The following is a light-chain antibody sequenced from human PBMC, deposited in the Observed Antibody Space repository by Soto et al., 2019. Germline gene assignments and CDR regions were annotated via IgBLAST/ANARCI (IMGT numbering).Light chain of an antibody. Sequence: QSVLTQPPSASGSPGQSVTISCTGTSSDVGTYNYVSWYQQHPGKAPKLMIFEVANRPSGVSNRFSGSKSGNTASLTISGLQAEDEADYYCASFTTSNTLLFGGGTKVTVL. CDR1: SSDVGTYNY. CDR3: ASFTTSNTLL. J-gene: IGLJ2*01. V-gene: IGLV2-14*01. CDR2: EVA.